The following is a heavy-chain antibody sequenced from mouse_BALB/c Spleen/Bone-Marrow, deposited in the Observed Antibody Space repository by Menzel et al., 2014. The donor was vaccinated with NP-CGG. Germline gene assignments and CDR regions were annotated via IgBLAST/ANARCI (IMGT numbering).Heavy chain of an antibody. CDR1: GYTFTDYA. V-gene: IGHV1-67*01. CDR2: ISTYSANT. Sequence: VQLQQSGPELVSPGVSVKISCKAFGYTFTDYAIHWVKQSHSKSLEWIGIISTYSANTNYNQKFKGKATMTEDKSSSTAYMELARLTFEDSAIYFCARDXXXXXXXXXXXGQGTSVTXSS. CDR3: ARDXXXXXXXXXX. J-gene: IGHJ4*01.